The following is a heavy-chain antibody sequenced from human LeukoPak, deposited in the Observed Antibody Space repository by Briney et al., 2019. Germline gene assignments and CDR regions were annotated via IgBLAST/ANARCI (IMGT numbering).Heavy chain of an antibody. CDR2: IYYSGST. V-gene: IGHV4-39*01. Sequence: SETLSLTCIVSGGSISSSSYYWGWIRQPPGKGLEWIGSIYYSGSTYYNPSLKSRVTISVDTSKNQFSLKLSSVTAADTAVYYCARRDYSSSWVRWGQGTLVTVSS. CDR1: GGSISSSSYY. CDR3: ARRDYSSSWVR. J-gene: IGHJ4*02. D-gene: IGHD6-13*01.